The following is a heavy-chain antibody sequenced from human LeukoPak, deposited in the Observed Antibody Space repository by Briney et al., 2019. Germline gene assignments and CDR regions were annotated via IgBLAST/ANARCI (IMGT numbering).Heavy chain of an antibody. J-gene: IGHJ6*02. CDR1: GFTFRSLC. CDR3: ARCVVVPAAMGGSRPDYYGMDV. CDR2: IRNSSSYI. V-gene: IGHV3-21*01. Sequence: GPLRLSCAGSGFTFRSLCNNWVRQAPGKGLEWVSSIRNSSSYIYYADSVKGRFTISRDNAKNSLYLQMNSLRAEDTAVYYCARCVVVPAAMGGSRPDYYGMDVWGQGTTVTVSS. D-gene: IGHD2-2*01.